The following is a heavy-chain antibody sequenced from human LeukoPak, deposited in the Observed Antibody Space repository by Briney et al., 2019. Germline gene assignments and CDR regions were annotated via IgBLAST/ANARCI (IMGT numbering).Heavy chain of an antibody. D-gene: IGHD2-2*01. CDR2: ISAYNGNT. CDR3: ARTGYCSSTSCFPYYYYGMDV. V-gene: IGHV1-18*01. Sequence: GASVKVSCKASGYTFTSYGISWVRQAPGPGLEWMGWISAYNGNTNYAQKLQGRVTMTTDTSTSTAYMELRSLRSDDTAVYYCARTGYCSSTSCFPYYYYGMDVWGQGTTVTVSS. CDR1: GYTFTSYG. J-gene: IGHJ6*02.